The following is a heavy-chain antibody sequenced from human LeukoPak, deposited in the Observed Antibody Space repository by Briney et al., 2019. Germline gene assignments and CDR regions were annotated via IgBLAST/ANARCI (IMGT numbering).Heavy chain of an antibody. CDR3: AREAAAAHPDF. D-gene: IGHD6-13*01. Sequence: GGSLRLSCAASGFIFSSYWMSWVRQAPGKGLEWVANIKQDGSEKYHVDSVKGRFTISRDNAKNSLYLQMNSLRAEDTAVYYCAREAAAAHPDFWGQGTLVVVSA. V-gene: IGHV3-7*05. CDR2: IKQDGSEK. J-gene: IGHJ4*02. CDR1: GFIFSSYW.